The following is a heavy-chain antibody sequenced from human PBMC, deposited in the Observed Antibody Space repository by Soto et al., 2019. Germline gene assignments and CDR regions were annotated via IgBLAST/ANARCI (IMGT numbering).Heavy chain of an antibody. Sequence: PSETLSLTCTVSGGSISSYYWSWIRQPPGKGLEWIGYIYYSGSTNYNPSLKSRVTISVDTSKNQFSLKLSSVTAADTAVYYCARHDGAYSPFDYWGQGTLVTVSS. CDR2: IYYSGST. V-gene: IGHV4-59*08. CDR3: ARHDGAYSPFDY. J-gene: IGHJ4*02. D-gene: IGHD4-17*01. CDR1: GGSISSYY.